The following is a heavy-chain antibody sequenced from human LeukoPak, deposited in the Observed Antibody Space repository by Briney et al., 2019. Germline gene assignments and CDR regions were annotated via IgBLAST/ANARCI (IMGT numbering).Heavy chain of an antibody. CDR3: ARGPGYCSSTSCSGGIVY. J-gene: IGHJ4*02. CDR2: ISYDGSNK. V-gene: IGHV3-30-3*01. Sequence: GGSLRLSCAASGFTFSSYAMHWVRQAPGKGLEWVAFISYDGSNKYYADSVKGRFTISRDNSKNTLYLQMNSLRAEDTSVYYCARGPGYCSSTSCSGGIVYWGQGTLVTVSS. D-gene: IGHD2-2*01. CDR1: GFTFSSYA.